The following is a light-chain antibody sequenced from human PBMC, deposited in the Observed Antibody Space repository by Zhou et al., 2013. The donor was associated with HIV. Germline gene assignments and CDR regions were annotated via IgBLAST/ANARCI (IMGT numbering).Light chain of an antibody. CDR3: QQSYSTPPT. CDR1: QSISSY. V-gene: IGKV1-39*01. J-gene: IGKJ1*01. Sequence: DIQMTQSPSSLSASVGDRITITCRASQSISSYLNWYQQKPGKAPKLLIYAASSLQSGVPSRFSGSGSGTDFTLTISSLQPEDFATYYCQQSYSTPPTFGQGTKGGNQT. CDR2: AAS.